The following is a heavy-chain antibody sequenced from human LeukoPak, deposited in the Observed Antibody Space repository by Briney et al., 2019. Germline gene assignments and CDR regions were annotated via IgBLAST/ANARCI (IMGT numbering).Heavy chain of an antibody. V-gene: IGHV3-30*04. Sequence: GGSLRLSCAASGFTFSSYAMHWVRQAPGKGLEWVAVISYDGSNKYYADSVKGRFTISRDNAKNSLYLQMNSLRAEDTAVYYCARGDLEYNWNDYWGQGTLVTVSS. D-gene: IGHD1-1*01. CDR1: GFTFSSYA. J-gene: IGHJ4*02. CDR2: ISYDGSNK. CDR3: ARGDLEYNWNDY.